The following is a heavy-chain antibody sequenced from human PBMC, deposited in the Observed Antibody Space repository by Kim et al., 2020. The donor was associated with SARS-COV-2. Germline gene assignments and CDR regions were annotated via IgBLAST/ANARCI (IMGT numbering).Heavy chain of an antibody. CDR2: ISDSGTTT. V-gene: IGHV3-23*01. Sequence: GGSLRLSCAASGFRFSNYGMNWVRQAPGKGLEWVSHISDSGTTTFYADSVKGRLTVSRDNSKNTLYLQMNSLRAEDSGIYYCAKGNGARASDIWGQGTM. CDR1: GFRFSNYG. D-gene: IGHD3-10*01. CDR3: AKGNGARASDI. J-gene: IGHJ3*02.